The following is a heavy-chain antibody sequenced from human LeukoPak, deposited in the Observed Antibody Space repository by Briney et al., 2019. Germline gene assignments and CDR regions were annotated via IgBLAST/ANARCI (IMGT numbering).Heavy chain of an antibody. CDR1: GFTFSSYA. CDR3: ARATASNWFDP. J-gene: IGHJ5*02. D-gene: IGHD2-21*01. Sequence: GRSLRLSCAASGFTFSSYAMPWVRQAPGKGLEWVANIKEDGSEKHYVGSVKGRFTISRDNAKNSLSLQMNSLRAEDTAVYYCARATASNWFDPWGQGTLVTVSS. CDR2: IKEDGSEK. V-gene: IGHV3-7*01.